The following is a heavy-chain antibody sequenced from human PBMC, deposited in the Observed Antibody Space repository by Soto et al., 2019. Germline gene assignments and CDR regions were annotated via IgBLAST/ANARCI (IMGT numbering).Heavy chain of an antibody. CDR1: GFSFETYG. V-gene: IGHV3-23*01. J-gene: IGHJ5*02. Sequence: EVRLLESGGGLVEPGGSLRLSCTGSGFSFETYGMTWVRQAPGKGLEWVSGISGSGDNTYYADSVKGRFTISRDNARKTVYLQLVSLRAEYTATNYCAKYPYVGWYCSGGTCPITSWGQGTLVIVSS. D-gene: IGHD2-15*01. CDR3: AKYPYVGWYCSGGTCPITS. CDR2: ISGSGDNT.